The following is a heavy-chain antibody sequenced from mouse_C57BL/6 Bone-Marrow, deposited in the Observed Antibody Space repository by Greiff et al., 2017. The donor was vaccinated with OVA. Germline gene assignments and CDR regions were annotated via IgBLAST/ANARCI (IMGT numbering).Heavy chain of an antibody. CDR3: ARRDYDYQYYFDY. D-gene: IGHD2-4*01. CDR1: GYTFTSYW. J-gene: IGHJ2*01. V-gene: IGHV1-61*01. Sequence: VQLQQSGAELVRPGSSVKLSCKASGYTFTSYWMDWVKQRPGQGLEWIGNIYPSDSETHDNQKFKDKATLTVDKSSSTAYMQLSSLTSEDSAVYYCARRDYDYQYYFDYWGQGTTLTVSS. CDR2: IYPSDSET.